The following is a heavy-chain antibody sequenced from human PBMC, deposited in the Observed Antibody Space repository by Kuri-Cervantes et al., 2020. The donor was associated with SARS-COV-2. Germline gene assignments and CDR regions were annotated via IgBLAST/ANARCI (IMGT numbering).Heavy chain of an antibody. V-gene: IGHV1-69-2*01. J-gene: IGHJ4*02. Sequence: ASVKVSCKVSGYAFIDHYMHWLQQAPGKGPEWMGLIDPEDGETKYAEKSQGRLTLTADTSTDTAYMELSGLRSEDTAVYYCATNTGQWGQGTLVTVSS. CDR3: ATNTGQ. CDR1: GYAFIDHY. CDR2: IDPEDGET. D-gene: IGHD1/OR15-1a*01.